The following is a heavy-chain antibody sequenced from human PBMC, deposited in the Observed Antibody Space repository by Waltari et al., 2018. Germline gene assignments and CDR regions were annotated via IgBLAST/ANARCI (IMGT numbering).Heavy chain of an antibody. V-gene: IGHV1-69*05. D-gene: IGHD6-19*01. CDR2: ISPIVGTA. CDR3: ARDPLAEYSSATKGYGMDV. Sequence: QVQLVQSGAEVKKPGSSVKVSCKASGGTFSSYAISWVRQAPGQGLEWMGGISPIVGTANYAQKFQGRVTITTDESTRTAYMELSSLRSEDTAVYYCARDPLAEYSSATKGYGMDVWGQGTTVIVSS. J-gene: IGHJ6*02. CDR1: GGTFSSYA.